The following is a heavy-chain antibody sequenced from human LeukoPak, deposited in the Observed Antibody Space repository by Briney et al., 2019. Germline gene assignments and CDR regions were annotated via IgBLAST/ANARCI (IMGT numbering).Heavy chain of an antibody. CDR2: ITGGGSK. J-gene: IGHJ4*02. CDR3: AKDYKSGDGYWDFDY. CDR1: GFTFRNYA. Sequence: GGSLRLSCAASGFTFRNYAMSWVRQVPGKGLKGVSGITGGGSKYYADSVKGRFTISRDNSKNTMSLEMNSLRVEDTAVYYCAKDYKSGDGYWDFDYWGQGILVTVSS. V-gene: IGHV3-23*01. D-gene: IGHD5-24*01.